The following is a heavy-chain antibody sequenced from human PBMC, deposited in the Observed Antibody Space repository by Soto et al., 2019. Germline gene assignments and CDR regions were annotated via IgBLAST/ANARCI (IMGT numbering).Heavy chain of an antibody. J-gene: IGHJ5*02. CDR3: ARYDGGEYNWNDDWFDP. D-gene: IGHD1-20*01. Sequence: PSETLSLTCAVSGGSISSSNWWCWVRQPPGKGLEWIGYIYYSGSTNYNPSLKSRVTISVDKSKNQFSLKLSSVTAADTAVYYCARYDGGEYNWNDDWFDPWGQGTQVTVSS. V-gene: IGHV4-4*02. CDR1: GGSISSSNW. CDR2: IYYSGST.